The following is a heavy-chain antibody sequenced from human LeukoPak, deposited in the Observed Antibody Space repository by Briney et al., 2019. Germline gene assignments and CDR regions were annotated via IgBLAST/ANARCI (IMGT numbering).Heavy chain of an antibody. CDR3: ARDVDGCSGGSCYRGSHFDY. J-gene: IGHJ4*02. V-gene: IGHV1-2*02. CDR2: INPNRGGT. D-gene: IGHD2-15*01. CDR1: GYTFTGHY. Sequence: ASVKVSCKASGYTFTGHYMHWVRQAPGQGLEWVGWINPNRGGTDFVQKFQGRVTMTRDTSISTVYMELSGLTSDDTAVYYCARDVDGCSGGSCYRGSHFDYWAQGALVTVSS.